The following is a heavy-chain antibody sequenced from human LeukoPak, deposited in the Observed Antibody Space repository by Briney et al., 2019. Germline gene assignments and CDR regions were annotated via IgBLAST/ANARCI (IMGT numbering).Heavy chain of an antibody. V-gene: IGHV1-18*01. CDR3: ARGHQLEVQLWLSRTQYYFDY. CDR1: GYTFTSYG. J-gene: IGHJ4*02. D-gene: IGHD5-18*01. CDR2: ISAYNGNT. Sequence: ASVKVSCKASGYTFTSYGISWVRQAPGQGLEWMGWISAYNGNTNYAQKLQGRVTMTTDTSTSTAYMELRSLRSDDTAVYYCARGHQLEVQLWLSRTQYYFDYWGQGTLVTVSS.